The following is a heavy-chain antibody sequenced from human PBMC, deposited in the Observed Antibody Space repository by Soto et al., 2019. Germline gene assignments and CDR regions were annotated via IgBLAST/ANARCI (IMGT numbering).Heavy chain of an antibody. Sequence: GGSLRLSCSASGFTFSSYAMHWVRQAPGKGLEYVSAISSNGGSTYYADSVKGRFTISRDNSKNTLYLQMSSLRAEDTAVYYCVKGPVPAAPSYYYGMDVWGQGTTVTVPS. CDR2: ISSNGGST. CDR1: GFTFSSYA. J-gene: IGHJ6*02. V-gene: IGHV3-64D*08. CDR3: VKGPVPAAPSYYYGMDV. D-gene: IGHD2-2*01.